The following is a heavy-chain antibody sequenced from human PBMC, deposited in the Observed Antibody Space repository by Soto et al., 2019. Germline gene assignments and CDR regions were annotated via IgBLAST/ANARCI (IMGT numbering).Heavy chain of an antibody. Sequence: TSETLSLTCAVYGGSFSGYYWGWIRQLPGKGLEWIGELKHSGSTNYNPSPKSRATISVDTSKNQFTLKLSAATGADTAVYYCARGRSGAADKGRAWCDPCGQGTLVT. V-gene: IGHV4-34*01. J-gene: IGHJ5*02. CDR3: ARGRSGAADKGRAWCDP. CDR1: GGSFSGYY. D-gene: IGHD6-25*01. CDR2: LKHSGST.